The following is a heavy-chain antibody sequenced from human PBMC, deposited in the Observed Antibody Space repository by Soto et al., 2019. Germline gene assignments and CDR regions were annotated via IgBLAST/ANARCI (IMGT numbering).Heavy chain of an antibody. Sequence: ASVKVSCKASGYTFTSYGISWVRQAPGQGLEWMGWISAYNGNTNYAQKLQGRVTMTTGTSTSTAYMELRSLRSDDTAVYYCARERVDSGRLNWFDPWGQGTLVTVSS. J-gene: IGHJ5*02. D-gene: IGHD1-26*01. CDR1: GYTFTSYG. V-gene: IGHV1-18*04. CDR3: ARERVDSGRLNWFDP. CDR2: ISAYNGNT.